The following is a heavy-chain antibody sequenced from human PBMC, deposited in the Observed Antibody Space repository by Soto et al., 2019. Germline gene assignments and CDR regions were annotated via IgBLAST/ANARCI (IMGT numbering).Heavy chain of an antibody. V-gene: IGHV3-23*01. Sequence: EVQLLESGGGLVQPGGSLTLSCAASGFTFSSYAMSWVRQAPGKGLEWVSAISGSGLNTYYAESVKGRFTISRDNSKNTLYLQLNSLRAEDTAIYYCAKAFPPYYGSGSSYYFTFWCQGTLVTVSS. D-gene: IGHD3-10*01. CDR3: AKAFPPYYGSGSSYYFTF. J-gene: IGHJ4*02. CDR2: ISGSGLNT. CDR1: GFTFSSYA.